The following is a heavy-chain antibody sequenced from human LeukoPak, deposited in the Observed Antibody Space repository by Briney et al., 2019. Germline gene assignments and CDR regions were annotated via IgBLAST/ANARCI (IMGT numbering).Heavy chain of an antibody. CDR2: IIPIFGTA. CDR3: ASTMYYYDSSGYYYFDY. V-gene: IGHV1-69*05. CDR1: GGTFSSYA. Sequence: SVKVSCKASGGTFSSYAISWVRQAPGQGLEWMGRIIPIFGTANYAQKSQGRVTITTDESKSTAYMELSSLRSEDTAVYYCASTMYYYDSSGYYYFDYWGQGTLVTVSS. D-gene: IGHD3-22*01. J-gene: IGHJ4*02.